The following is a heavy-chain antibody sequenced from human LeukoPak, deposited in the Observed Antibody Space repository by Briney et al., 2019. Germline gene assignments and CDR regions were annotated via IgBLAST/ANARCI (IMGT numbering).Heavy chain of an antibody. CDR1: GFTFSSYA. D-gene: IGHD2-2*02. CDR2: ISGSGGST. Sequence: PGGSLRLSCAASGFTFSSYAMSWVRQAPGKGLEWVSAISGSGGSTYYADSVKGRFTISRDNSKNTLYLQMNSLRAEDTAVYYCASLMGDCSSTSCYSSYYSDNFDYWGQGTLVTVSS. V-gene: IGHV3-23*01. J-gene: IGHJ4*02. CDR3: ASLMGDCSSTSCYSSYYSDNFDY.